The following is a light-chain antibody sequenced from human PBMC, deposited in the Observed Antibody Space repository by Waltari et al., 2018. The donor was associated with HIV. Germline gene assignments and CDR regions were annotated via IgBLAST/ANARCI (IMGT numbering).Light chain of an antibody. J-gene: IGKJ4*01. CDR1: QSVAAK. Sequence: DIQLTQAPSSVSVFVGGNVSITCRASQSVAAKLAWYQVKNGEAPKLLIYGASKLQSGVPLSFAASVSGPEFSHTCTGLQSDDSGAYFCRQAFSFPHTFGGGT. V-gene: IGKV1D-12*01. CDR2: GAS. CDR3: RQAFSFPHT.